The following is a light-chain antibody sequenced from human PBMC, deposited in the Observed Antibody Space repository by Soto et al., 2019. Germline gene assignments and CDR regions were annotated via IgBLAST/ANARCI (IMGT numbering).Light chain of an antibody. J-gene: IGLJ1*01. CDR3: CSYAGSYTYV. Sequence: QSALTQPRSVSGSPGQSVTISCTGTSSDVGGYNYVSWYQQHPGKAPKLMIYDVSKRPSGLPDRFSGYKSGNTSSLTISGLQAEDEADYCCCSYAGSYTYVFGTGTKVTVL. V-gene: IGLV2-11*01. CDR1: SSDVGGYNY. CDR2: DVS.